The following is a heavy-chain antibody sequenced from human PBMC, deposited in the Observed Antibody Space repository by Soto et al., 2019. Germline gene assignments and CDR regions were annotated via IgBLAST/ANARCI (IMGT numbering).Heavy chain of an antibody. CDR1: GFTFSSYG. CDR2: IWYDGSNK. J-gene: IGHJ3*02. V-gene: IGHV3-33*01. CDR3: ARSSYYYDSSGDDAFDI. D-gene: IGHD3-22*01. Sequence: GGSLRLSCAASGFTFSSYGMHWVRQAPGKGLEWVAVIWYDGSNKYYADSVKGRFTISRDNSKNTLYLQMNSLRAEDTAVYYCARSSYYYDSSGDDAFDIWGQGTMVTVSS.